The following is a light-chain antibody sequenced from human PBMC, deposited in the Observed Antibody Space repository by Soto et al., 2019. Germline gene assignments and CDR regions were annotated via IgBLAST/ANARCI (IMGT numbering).Light chain of an antibody. CDR1: SGHSSYA. Sequence: QPVLTQSPSASASLGASVKLTWTLSSGHSSYAIAWHQQQPEKGPRYWMKLNSDGSHSKGDGIPDRFSGSSSGAERYLTISSLQSEDEADYYCQTWGTGIVVFGGRTKLTVL. CDR3: QTWGTGIVV. V-gene: IGLV4-69*01. CDR2: LNSDGSH. J-gene: IGLJ2*01.